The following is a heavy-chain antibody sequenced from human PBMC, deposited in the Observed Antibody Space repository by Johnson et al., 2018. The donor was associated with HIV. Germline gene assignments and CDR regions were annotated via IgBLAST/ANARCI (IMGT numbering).Heavy chain of an antibody. V-gene: IGHV3-13*01. Sequence: VQLVESGGDLVQPGGSLRLSCAASGFTFSSYDMHWVRQATGKGLEWVSAIGTAGDTYYQGSVKGRFTISRENAKNSLYLQMNSLRAEDTAVYYCARFRVQAAAGRGDAFDIWGQGTRVTVSS. J-gene: IGHJ3*02. CDR1: GFTFSSYD. CDR2: IGTAGDT. CDR3: ARFRVQAAAGRGDAFDI. D-gene: IGHD6-13*01.